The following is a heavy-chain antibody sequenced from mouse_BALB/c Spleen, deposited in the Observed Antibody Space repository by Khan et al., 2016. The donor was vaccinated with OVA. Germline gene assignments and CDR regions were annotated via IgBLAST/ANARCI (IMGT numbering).Heavy chain of an antibody. Sequence: VQLQESGAELVRPGTSVKMSCKATGYTFTKYWIGWVKQRPGHGLEWIGDIYPGSGNTNYNEKFKGKATLTADTSFSTAYMQLNSLTSEDSAVYYCAIPYYYGSSYATMDDWGQGTSVTVSS. J-gene: IGHJ4*01. D-gene: IGHD1-1*01. CDR3: AIPYYYGSSYATMDD. CDR2: IYPGSGNT. V-gene: IGHV1-63*02. CDR1: GYTFTKYW.